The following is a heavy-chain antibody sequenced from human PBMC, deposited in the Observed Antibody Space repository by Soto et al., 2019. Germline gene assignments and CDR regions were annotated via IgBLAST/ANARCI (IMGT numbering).Heavy chain of an antibody. Sequence: SVKVSCKASGYTFTSYGISWVRQAPGQGLEWMGGIIPIFGTANYAQKFQGRVTITADESTSTAYMELSSLRSEDTAVYYCARNALIRFLEWLLPYGMDVWGQGTTVTVSS. V-gene: IGHV1-69*13. CDR1: GYTFTSYG. D-gene: IGHD3-3*01. CDR2: IIPIFGTA. J-gene: IGHJ6*02. CDR3: ARNALIRFLEWLLPYGMDV.